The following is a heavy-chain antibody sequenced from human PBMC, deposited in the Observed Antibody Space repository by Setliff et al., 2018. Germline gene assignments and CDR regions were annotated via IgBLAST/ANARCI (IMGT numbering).Heavy chain of an antibody. D-gene: IGHD5-18*01. CDR2: ISVYNGDT. J-gene: IGHJ4*02. Sequence: ASVKVSCKASGYTFRNHAFAWVRQAPGQGLEWVGWISVYNGDTNYAQKFQGRVTLTTDTSTSTAYMELRSLTTDDSAFYYCARAPSVELVTIRTNSWFTYWGQGTLVTVSS. CDR3: ARAPSVELVTIRTNSWFTY. V-gene: IGHV1-18*01. CDR1: GYTFRNHA.